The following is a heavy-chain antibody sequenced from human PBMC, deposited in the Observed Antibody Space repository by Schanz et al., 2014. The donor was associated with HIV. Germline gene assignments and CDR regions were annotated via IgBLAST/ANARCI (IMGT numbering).Heavy chain of an antibody. D-gene: IGHD2-15*01. J-gene: IGHJ4*02. CDR1: GYTFTGYG. CDR3: ARGYCGGGTCYSGDY. Sequence: QVQLVQSGAEMKKPGASVKVSCKASGYTFTGYGITWVRQAPGQGLEWMGWISAYNGNINYAQNLQGRVTMTTDTLTSTVYMELRSLRSDDTAVYYCARGYCGGGTCYSGDYWGQGTLVTVSS. CDR2: ISAYNGNI. V-gene: IGHV1-18*01.